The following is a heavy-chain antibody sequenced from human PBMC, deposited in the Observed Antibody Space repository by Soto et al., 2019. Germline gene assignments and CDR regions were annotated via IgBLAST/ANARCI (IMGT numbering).Heavy chain of an antibody. CDR2: ISGSGGST. CDR3: AKHVVVVVARMDV. D-gene: IGHD2-15*01. CDR1: GFTFSSYA. V-gene: IGHV3-23*01. J-gene: IGHJ6*03. Sequence: GGSLRLSCAASGFTFSSYAMSWDRQAPGKGLEWVSAISGSGGSTYYADSVKGRFTISRDNSKNTLYLQMNSLRAEDTAVYYCAKHVVVVVARMDVWGKGTTVTVSS.